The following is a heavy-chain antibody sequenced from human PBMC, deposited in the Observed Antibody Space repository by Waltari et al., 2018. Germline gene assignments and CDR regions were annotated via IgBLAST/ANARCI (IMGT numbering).Heavy chain of an antibody. CDR3: VRGRRYSRPYFDL. V-gene: IGHV4-34*01. CDR1: GESLRGYY. D-gene: IGHD5-12*01. Sequence: QVQLQQWGAGLLKPSETLSLTCGVDGESLRGYYWNWIRQPPGKGLEWIGEIEDSGTAPDTPSRKSRVAMSVDMSKNQISLRLSSVTAADTALYFCVRGRRYSRPYFDLWGQGALVTVSS. CDR2: IEDSGTA. J-gene: IGHJ4*02.